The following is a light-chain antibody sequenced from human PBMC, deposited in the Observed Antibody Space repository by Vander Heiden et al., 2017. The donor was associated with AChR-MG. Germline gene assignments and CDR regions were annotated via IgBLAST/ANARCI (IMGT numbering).Light chain of an antibody. CDR2: LGS. CDR3: KQALQSPLT. Sequence: DIVMTPSPLPLPVTPGEPASISCRSSQSLLHSNGYNYLDWYLQKPGQSPQLLIYLGSNRASGVPDRFSGSGSGTDFTLKISRVEAEDVGVYYCKQALQSPLTFGEGTKVEIK. V-gene: IGKV2-28*01. J-gene: IGKJ4*01. CDR1: QSLLHSNGYNY.